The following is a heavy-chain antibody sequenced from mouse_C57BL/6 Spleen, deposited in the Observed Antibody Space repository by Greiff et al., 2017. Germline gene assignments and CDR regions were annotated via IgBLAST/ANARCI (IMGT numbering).Heavy chain of an antibody. Sequence: VQLQQPGAELVKPGASVKLSCKASGYTFTSYWMQWVKQRPGQGLEWIGEIDPSDSYTNYNQKFKGKATLTVDTSSSTAYMQLSSLTSEDSAVYYCARRRFGSFDYWGQGTTLTVSS. V-gene: IGHV1-50*01. CDR2: IDPSDSYT. D-gene: IGHD2-2*01. CDR3: ARRRFGSFDY. J-gene: IGHJ2*01. CDR1: GYTFTSYW.